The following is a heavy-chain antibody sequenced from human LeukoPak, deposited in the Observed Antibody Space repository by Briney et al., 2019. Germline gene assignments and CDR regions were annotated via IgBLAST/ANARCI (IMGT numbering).Heavy chain of an antibody. D-gene: IGHD6-13*01. CDR2: IYYSGST. CDR3: ARDRDPSSWYNYGMDV. CDR1: GGSINSYY. Sequence: SGTLSLTCTVSGGSINSYYWSWIRQPPGKGLEWIGSIYYSGSTYYNPSLKSRVTISVDTSKDQFSLKLSSVTAADTAVYYCARDRDPSSWYNYGMDVWGQGTTVTVSS. V-gene: IGHV4-59*12. J-gene: IGHJ6*02.